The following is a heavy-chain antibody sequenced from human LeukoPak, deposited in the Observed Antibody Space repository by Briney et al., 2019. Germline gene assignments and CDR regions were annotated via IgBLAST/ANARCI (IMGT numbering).Heavy chain of an antibody. D-gene: IGHD1-26*01. CDR2: ISGSDGRT. J-gene: IGHJ4*02. V-gene: IGHV3-23*01. CDR1: GFTFSSFA. Sequence: GGSLRLSCAASGFTFSSFAMTWVRQAPGKGLEWVSAISGSDGRTYYADSVKGRFIISRDNSKDTASLQMHSLRAEDTAIYYCAKGRGSLDYWGQGTLVTVSS. CDR3: AKGRGSLDY.